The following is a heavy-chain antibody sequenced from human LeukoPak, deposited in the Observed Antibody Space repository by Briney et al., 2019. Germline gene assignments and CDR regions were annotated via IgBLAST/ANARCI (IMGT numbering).Heavy chain of an antibody. Sequence: SETLSLTCAVYGGSFSGYYWSWIRQPPGKGLEWIGEINHSGSTNYNPSLKSRVTISVDTSKNQFSLKLSSVTAADTAVYYCARHLGDPDRATDYWGQGTLVTVSS. CDR2: INHSGST. CDR3: ARHLGDPDRATDY. D-gene: IGHD1-14*01. J-gene: IGHJ4*02. CDR1: GGSFSGYY. V-gene: IGHV4-34*01.